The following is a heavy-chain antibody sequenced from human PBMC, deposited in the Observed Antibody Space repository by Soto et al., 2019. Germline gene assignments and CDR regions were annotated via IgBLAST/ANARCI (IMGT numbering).Heavy chain of an antibody. J-gene: IGHJ4*01. CDR3: AKVDAYIYRTDH. Sequence: EVHLLESGGGLVQPGGSLRLSCAASGFTFSNSAMTWVRQALGKGPEWVSSIGRTNNTHYADSVKGRFATSRDNSQNTPSLQLNSLTAEDTALYFWAKVDAYIYRTDHWGHGTLVTVSS. V-gene: IGHV3-23*01. D-gene: IGHD3-16*02. CDR2: SIGRTNNT. CDR1: GFTFSNSA.